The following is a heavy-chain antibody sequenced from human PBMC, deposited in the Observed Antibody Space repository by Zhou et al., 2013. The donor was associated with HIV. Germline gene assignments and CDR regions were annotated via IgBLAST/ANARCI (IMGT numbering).Heavy chain of an antibody. Sequence: QVQVVQSGAEVKKPGSSVKVSCKVLGGTFSSYAISWVRQAPGQGLEWMGAIVPISGTSNFAQRFQDRVTFNTDTSTSTVYMELYSLRSEDTAVYYCARDLGGYCSGGSCYSYYYYMDVWGKGTTVTVSS. CDR3: ARDLGGYCSGGSCYSYYYYMDV. J-gene: IGHJ6*03. CDR2: IVPISGTS. D-gene: IGHD2-15*01. CDR1: GGTFSSYA. V-gene: IGHV1-69*05.